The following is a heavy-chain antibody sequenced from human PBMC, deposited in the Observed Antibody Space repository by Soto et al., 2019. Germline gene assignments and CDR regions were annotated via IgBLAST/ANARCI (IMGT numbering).Heavy chain of an antibody. J-gene: IGHJ6*02. D-gene: IGHD3-9*01. Sequence: QSHLEQSGVEVKRPGASVKVTCKTSGYFFGNYGISWVRQAPGQGLEWMGWISHYNDNKNYAQKCQGRVNMTTDISTITAFMELRSLRSDDPAVYFWARLHTPGYHSHFYYAMDVWGQGTTVIVSS. V-gene: IGHV1-18*01. CDR1: GYFFGNYG. CDR3: ARLHTPGYHSHFYYAMDV. CDR2: ISHYNDNK.